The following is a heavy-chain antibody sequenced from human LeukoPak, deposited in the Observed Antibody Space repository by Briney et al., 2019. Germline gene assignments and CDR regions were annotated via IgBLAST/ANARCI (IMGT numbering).Heavy chain of an antibody. V-gene: IGHV3-7*03. D-gene: IGHD4-17*01. CDR1: GFTFSSYW. CDR3: AREGAYRTYGDYSPFDF. Sequence: GGSLRLSCAVSGFTFSSYWMSWVRQAPGKGLEWVSNIKQDGSEKYYVDSVKGRFTISRDNAKNSLYLQMNSLRAEDTAVYYCAREGAYRTYGDYSPFDFWGQGTLVTVSS. J-gene: IGHJ5*01. CDR2: IKQDGSEK.